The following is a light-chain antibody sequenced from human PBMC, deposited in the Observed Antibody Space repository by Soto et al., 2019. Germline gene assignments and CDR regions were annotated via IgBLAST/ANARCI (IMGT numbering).Light chain of an antibody. CDR2: EVS. CDR3: SSYTSSTNYV. J-gene: IGLJ1*01. CDR1: SIDIAPYND. V-gene: IGLV2-14*01. Sequence: QSALTQPASVSGSPGQWLTISCTGTSIDIAPYNDVSWYQQHPGKAPKLIIYEVSYRPSGISNRFSGSKSGTTASLTISGLHAEDEADYCCSSYTSSTNYVFGTGTKLTVL.